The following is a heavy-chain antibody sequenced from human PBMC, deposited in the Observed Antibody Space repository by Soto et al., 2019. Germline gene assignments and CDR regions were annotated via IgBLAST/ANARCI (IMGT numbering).Heavy chain of an antibody. CDR1: GFALTSPGMC. CDR2: IERDDDDK. CDR3: ARSIRGPRRFNGMDV. J-gene: IGHJ6*02. D-gene: IGHD1-20*01. Sequence: SGPTLVNPTETLTLTCTFSGFALTSPGMCVSWIRQPPGKALEWLALIERDDDDKYYSTSLKTRLTISKDTRKNQVVLTMANMDPADTGTYYCARSIRGPRRFNGMDVWGQGTTVTVSS. V-gene: IGHV2-70*13.